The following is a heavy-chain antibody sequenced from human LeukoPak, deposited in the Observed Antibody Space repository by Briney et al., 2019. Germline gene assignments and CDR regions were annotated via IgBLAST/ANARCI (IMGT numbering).Heavy chain of an antibody. V-gene: IGHV4-4*02. J-gene: IGHJ3*02. CDR1: GGSISSSNW. Sequence: SETLSLTCAVSGGSISSSNWWSWVRQPPGKGLEWIGEIYHSGSTNYNPSLKSRVTISVDKSKNQFSLKLSSVTAADTAVYYCARDGALRLGELSSDAFDIWGQGTMVTVSS. CDR2: IYHSGST. CDR3: ARDGALRLGELSSDAFDI. D-gene: IGHD3-16*02.